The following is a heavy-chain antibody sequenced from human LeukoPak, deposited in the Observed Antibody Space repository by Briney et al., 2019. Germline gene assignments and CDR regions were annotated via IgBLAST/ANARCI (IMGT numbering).Heavy chain of an antibody. D-gene: IGHD3-10*01. CDR3: ARDSKLLWFGESGTDY. Sequence: PGGSLRLSCAASGFTFSSYSMNWVRQAPGKGLEWVSSISSSSSYIYYADSVKGRFTISRDNAKNSLYLQMNSLRAEDTAVYYCARDSKLLWFGESGTDYWGQGTLVTVSS. CDR1: GFTFSSYS. J-gene: IGHJ4*02. CDR2: ISSSSSYI. V-gene: IGHV3-21*01.